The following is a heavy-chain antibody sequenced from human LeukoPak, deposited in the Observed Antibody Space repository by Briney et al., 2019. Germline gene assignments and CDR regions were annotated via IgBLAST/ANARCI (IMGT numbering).Heavy chain of an antibody. J-gene: IGHJ4*02. CDR1: GGSISRSSYY. CDR2: IYYSGST. V-gene: IGHV4-61*05. Sequence: SETLSLTCTVSGGSISRSSYYWGWIRQPPGKGLEWIGYIYYSGSTNYNPSLKSRVTISVDTSENQLSLKLSSVTAADTAVYYCARAHSSSWYMDYWGQGTLVTVSS. D-gene: IGHD6-13*01. CDR3: ARAHSSSWYMDY.